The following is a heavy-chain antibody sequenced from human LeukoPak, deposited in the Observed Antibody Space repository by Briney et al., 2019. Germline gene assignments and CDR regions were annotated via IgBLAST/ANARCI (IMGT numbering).Heavy chain of an antibody. CDR2: INNDGIST. V-gene: IGHV3-74*01. Sequence: PGGSLRLSCAASGFTFSSYWMHWVRQAPGKGLVWVSHINNDGISTSYADSVKGRFTISRDNAKNTLYLQMHSLRTEDTAVYYCACYGIAPPYWGQGTLVTVSS. J-gene: IGHJ4*02. D-gene: IGHD2-15*01. CDR1: GFTFSSYW. CDR3: ACYGIAPPY.